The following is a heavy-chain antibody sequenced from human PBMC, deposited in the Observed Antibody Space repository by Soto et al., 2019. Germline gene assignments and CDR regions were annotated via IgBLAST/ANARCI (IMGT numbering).Heavy chain of an antibody. CDR2: ISGSLGSA. J-gene: IGHJ3*02. CDR1: GFTFNDYA. CDR3: AKDSRLPGFGLLIHALDI. V-gene: IGHV3-23*01. D-gene: IGHD3-3*01. Sequence: PGGSLRLSCAVSGFTFNDYAMSWVRQAPGKGLEWVSTISGSLGSAYYAASVEGRFTISGDNSNNTLYLQMNSLRVEDTATYYCAKDSRLPGFGLLIHALDIWGHGTMVTVSS.